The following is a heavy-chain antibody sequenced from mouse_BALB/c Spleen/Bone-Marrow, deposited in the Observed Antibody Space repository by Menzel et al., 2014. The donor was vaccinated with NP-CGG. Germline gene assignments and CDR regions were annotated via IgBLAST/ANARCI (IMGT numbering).Heavy chain of an antibody. CDR3: ATSYYYAGSRGNS. D-gene: IGHD1-1*01. CDR1: GYTFTSYW. V-gene: IGHV1S81*02. CDR2: INPSNGGA. J-gene: IGHJ2*01. Sequence: QVQLKESGAELVKPGASVKLSCKASGYTFTSYWMHWVKLRPGQGFEWIGEINPSNGGANYNERFKRKATLTVDKSSSTAYMQLSSLTSGDSAVYYCATSYYYAGSRGNSWGQGTTLTVSS.